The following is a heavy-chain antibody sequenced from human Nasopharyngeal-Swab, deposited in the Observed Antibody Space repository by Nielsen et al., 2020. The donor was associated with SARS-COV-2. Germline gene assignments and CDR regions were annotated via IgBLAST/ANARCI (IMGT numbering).Heavy chain of an antibody. V-gene: IGHV3-30*18. CDR1: GFTFNSYG. Sequence: GGSLRLSCAASGFTFNSYGMHWVRQAPGKGLEWVALISYDGNDKSYGDSVKGRFTTSRDNSKNTLYLQMNSLRAEDTAVYYCAKDEMIRGVIGGSYFDAWGQGTLVTVSS. J-gene: IGHJ4*02. CDR3: AKDEMIRGVIGGSYFDA. D-gene: IGHD3-10*01. CDR2: ISYDGNDK.